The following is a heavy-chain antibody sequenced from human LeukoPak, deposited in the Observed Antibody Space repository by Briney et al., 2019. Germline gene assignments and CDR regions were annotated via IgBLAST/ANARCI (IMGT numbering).Heavy chain of an antibody. CDR2: IFHTGTV. CDR3: ARRRRSRVMNTSDYGLDV. J-gene: IGHJ6*02. CDR1: GGPINRGGYS. Sequence: SQTLSLTCTVSGGPINRGGYSWTWIRHNPGKGLEWIGHIFHTGTVSYNPSLESRLSISVDTSRNQFSLRLTSVAVADTAVYYCARRRRSRVMNTSDYGLDVWGQGTTVTVSS. D-gene: IGHD4/OR15-4a*01. V-gene: IGHV4-31*03.